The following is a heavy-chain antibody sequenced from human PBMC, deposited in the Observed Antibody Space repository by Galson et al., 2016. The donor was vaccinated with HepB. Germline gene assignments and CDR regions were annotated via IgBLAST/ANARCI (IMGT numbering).Heavy chain of an antibody. CDR1: GFSFMSYA. Sequence: LRLSCAASGFSFMSYAMSWVRQAPGKGLEWVSAISGSGVSTYYIDSVKGRFTVSRANSKDTLYLQMNSLRAEDTAIYYCAKVTDSGWYGALDYWGQGALVTVSA. D-gene: IGHD6-13*01. V-gene: IGHV3-23*01. CDR2: ISGSGVST. CDR3: AKVTDSGWYGALDY. J-gene: IGHJ4*02.